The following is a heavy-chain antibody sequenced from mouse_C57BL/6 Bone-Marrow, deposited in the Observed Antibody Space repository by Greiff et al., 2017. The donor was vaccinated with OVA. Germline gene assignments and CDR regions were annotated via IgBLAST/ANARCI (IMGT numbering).Heavy chain of an antibody. J-gene: IGHJ3*01. D-gene: IGHD4-1*01. V-gene: IGHV5-16*01. CDR2: INYDGSST. CDR1: GFTFSDYY. Sequence: EVHLVESEGGLVQPGSSMKLSCTASGFTFSDYYMAWVRQVPEKGLEWVANINYDGSSTYYLDSLKSRFIISRDNAKNILYLQMSSLKSEDTATYYCAREAKLGTWCAYWGQGTLVTVSA. CDR3: AREAKLGTWCAY.